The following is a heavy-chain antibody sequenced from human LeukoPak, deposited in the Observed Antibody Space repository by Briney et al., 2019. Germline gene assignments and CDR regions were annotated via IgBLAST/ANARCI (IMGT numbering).Heavy chain of an antibody. CDR3: ARDRGRSGSYYEYFQH. CDR2: ISAYNGNT. V-gene: IGHV1-18*01. D-gene: IGHD1-26*01. J-gene: IGHJ1*01. CDR1: GYTFTSYG. Sequence: ASVKVSCKASGYTFTSYGISWVRQAPGQGLEWMGWISAYNGNTNYAQKFQGRVTITADESTSTAYMELSSLRSEDTAVYYCARDRGRSGSYYEYFQHWGQGTLVTVSS.